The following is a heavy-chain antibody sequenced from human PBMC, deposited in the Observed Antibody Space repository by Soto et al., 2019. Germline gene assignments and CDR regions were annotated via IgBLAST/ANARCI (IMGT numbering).Heavy chain of an antibody. Sequence: VQLVESGGGVVQPGRSLRLSCAASGFTFSSYGMHWVRQAPGKGLEWVAVISYDGSNKYYADSVKGRFTISRDNSKNTLYLQMNSLRAEDTAVYYCAKDWYYYDSSGYLNRGDYWGQGTLVTVSS. CDR1: GFTFSSYG. V-gene: IGHV3-30*18. CDR2: ISYDGSNK. CDR3: AKDWYYYDSSGYLNRGDY. D-gene: IGHD3-22*01. J-gene: IGHJ4*02.